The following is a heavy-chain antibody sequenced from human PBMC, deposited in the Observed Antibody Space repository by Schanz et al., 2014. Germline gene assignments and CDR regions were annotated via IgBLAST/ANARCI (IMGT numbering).Heavy chain of an antibody. V-gene: IGHV3-53*01. J-gene: IGHJ3*01. CDR2: MYINSGRT. CDR1: GFTVNTNY. D-gene: IGHD5-12*01. CDR3: ARDGGRDGYNLAFDV. Sequence: EVQLVESGGGLIQPGGSLRLSCAVSGFTVNTNYMSWVRQAPGKGLEWISSMYINSGRTQYADSVKGRFIISRDSSKNTRFLQMNSLRAEDTAVYFCARDGGRDGYNLAFDVWGQGTLVTVSS.